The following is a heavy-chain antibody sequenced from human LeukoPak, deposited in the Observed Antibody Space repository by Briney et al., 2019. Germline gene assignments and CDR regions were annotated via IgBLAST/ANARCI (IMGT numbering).Heavy chain of an antibody. CDR2: IYHSGST. V-gene: IGHV4-4*02. J-gene: IGHJ4*02. D-gene: IGHD7-27*01. Sequence: SETLSLTCGVSGGSISSSYWWSWVRQPPGKGLEWIGEIYHSGSTNYNPSLKSRVTISMDKSKNQFSLKLYSVTAADTAVYYCATRKLGNDYWGQGTLVTVSS. CDR3: ATRKLGNDY. CDR1: GGSISSSYW.